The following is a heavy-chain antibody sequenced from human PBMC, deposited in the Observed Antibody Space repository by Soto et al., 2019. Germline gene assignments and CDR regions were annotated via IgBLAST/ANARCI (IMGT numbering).Heavy chain of an antibody. D-gene: IGHD2-15*01. CDR1: GFSLSTSGVG. Sequence: QITLKESGPTLVKPTQTLTLTCTFSGFSLSTSGVGVAWIRQPPGKALEWLALIYWDDDKRYRPSLESRLTIXNXTPXNQVVLTMTHMDSVDTATYYCAYLPCSGGSCYWFSFSGMDVWGQGTTVTVSS. V-gene: IGHV2-5*02. CDR3: AYLPCSGGSCYWFSFSGMDV. J-gene: IGHJ6*02. CDR2: IYWDDDK.